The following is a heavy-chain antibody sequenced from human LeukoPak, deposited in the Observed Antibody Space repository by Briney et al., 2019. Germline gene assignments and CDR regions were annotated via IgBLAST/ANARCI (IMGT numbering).Heavy chain of an antibody. CDR3: AKEGRSLQTY. J-gene: IGHJ4*02. CDR1: GFMFSSNW. V-gene: IGHV3-7*03. Sequence: GGSLRLSCPASGFMFSSNWMSWVRLAPGKGLEWVANIKEDGTETYYVDSVKGRFTISRDNAKNSLYLQMNSLRVEDTAVYYCAKEGRSLQTYWGQGTLVTVSS. CDR2: IKEDGTET. D-gene: IGHD5-24*01.